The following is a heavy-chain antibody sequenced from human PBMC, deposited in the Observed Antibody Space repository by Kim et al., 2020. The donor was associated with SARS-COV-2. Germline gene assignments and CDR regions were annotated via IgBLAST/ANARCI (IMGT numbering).Heavy chain of an antibody. D-gene: IGHD6-6*01. CDR2: IKSKTDGGTT. Sequence: GGSLRLSCAASGFTFSNAWMSWVRQAPGKGLEWVGRIKSKTDGGTTDYAAPVKGRFTISRDDSKNTLYLQMNSLKTEDTAVYYCTTVLRVMGAARHFDYWGQGTLVTVSS. CDR3: TTVLRVMGAARHFDY. J-gene: IGHJ4*02. V-gene: IGHV3-15*01. CDR1: GFTFSNAW.